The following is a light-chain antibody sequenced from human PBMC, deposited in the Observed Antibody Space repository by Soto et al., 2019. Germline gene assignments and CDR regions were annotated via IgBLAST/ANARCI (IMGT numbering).Light chain of an antibody. J-gene: IGKJ1*01. V-gene: IGKV1-13*02. Sequence: AIQLTQSPSSLSASVGDRVTITCRASQGISSYLAWYQQKPGKAPKLLIYDASSLESGVPSRFSGSGSGTEFTLTISSLQPDDFATYYCQQYNSYSWTFSQGTKVDIK. CDR3: QQYNSYSWT. CDR1: QGISSY. CDR2: DAS.